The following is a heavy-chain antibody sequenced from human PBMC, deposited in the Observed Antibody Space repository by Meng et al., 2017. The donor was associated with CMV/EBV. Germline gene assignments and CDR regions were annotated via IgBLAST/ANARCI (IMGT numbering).Heavy chain of an antibody. Sequence: GESLKISCAASGFTFSSYEMNWVRQAPGKGLEWVSYISSSGSTIYYADSVKGRFTISRDNAKNSLYLQMNSLRAEDTAVYYCAREIGNYDSSGYIDYWGQGTLVTVSS. CDR2: ISSSGSTI. V-gene: IGHV3-48*03. D-gene: IGHD3-22*01. CDR3: AREIGNYDSSGYIDY. J-gene: IGHJ4*02. CDR1: GFTFSSYE.